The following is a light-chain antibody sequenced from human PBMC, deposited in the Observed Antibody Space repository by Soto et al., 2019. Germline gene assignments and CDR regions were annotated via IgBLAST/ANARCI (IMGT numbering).Light chain of an antibody. Sequence: DIQMTQSPPTLPAFVGDTVTITCRASQSISSYLNWYQQKPGKAPKLLIYAASSLQSGVPSRFSGSGSGTDFTLTISSLQPEDFATYYCQQSYSTPQTFGQGTRWRL. CDR1: QSISSY. CDR2: AAS. CDR3: QQSYSTPQT. J-gene: IGKJ5*01. V-gene: IGKV1-39*01.